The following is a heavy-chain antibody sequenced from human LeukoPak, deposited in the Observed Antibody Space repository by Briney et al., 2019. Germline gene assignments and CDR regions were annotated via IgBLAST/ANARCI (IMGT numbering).Heavy chain of an antibody. CDR3: AKGGSWHQECDY. CDR2: ISGSGGST. D-gene: IGHD6-13*01. CDR1: GFTFSSYA. J-gene: IGHJ4*02. V-gene: IGHV3-23*01. Sequence: GGSLRPSCAASGFTFSSYAMSWVRQAPGKGLEWVSAISGSGGSTYYADSVKGRFTISRDNSKNTLYLQMNSLRAEDTAVYYCAKGGSWHQECDYWGQGTLVTVSS.